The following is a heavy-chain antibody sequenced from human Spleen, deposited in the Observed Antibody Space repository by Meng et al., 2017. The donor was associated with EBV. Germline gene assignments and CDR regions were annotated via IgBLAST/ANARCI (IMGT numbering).Heavy chain of an antibody. D-gene: IGHD4-23*01. V-gene: IGHV3-15*01. CDR2: IKSKTDGGTT. Sequence: LVGSGGGLTKPGGSLRLSCAASGFTFRTAWMSWVSQAPGKGLEWVGRIKSKTDGGTTDYAAPVKGRFTISRDDSKNTLYLQMNSLKTEDTAVYYCTRWSYGGTAYWGQGTLVTVSS. CDR3: TRWSYGGTAY. J-gene: IGHJ4*02. CDR1: GFTFRTAW.